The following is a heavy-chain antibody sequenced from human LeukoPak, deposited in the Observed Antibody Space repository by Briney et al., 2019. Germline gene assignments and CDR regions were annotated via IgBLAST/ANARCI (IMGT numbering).Heavy chain of an antibody. V-gene: IGHV1-3*01. J-gene: IGHJ4*02. Sequence: GASVKVSCKASGYTFTSYGISWVRQAPGQRLEWMGWINAGNGNTKYSQKFQGRVTITRDTSASTAYMELSSLRSEDTAVYYCARVRSSGWLAHFDYWGQGTLVTVSS. D-gene: IGHD6-19*01. CDR1: GYTFTSYG. CDR3: ARVRSSGWLAHFDY. CDR2: INAGNGNT.